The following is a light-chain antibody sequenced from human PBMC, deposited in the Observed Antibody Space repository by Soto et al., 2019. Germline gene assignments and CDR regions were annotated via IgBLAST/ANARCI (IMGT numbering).Light chain of an antibody. CDR1: QSISSW. V-gene: IGKV1-5*01. Sequence: DIHLTQSPSFLSASVGDRVTITCRASQSISSWLAWYQQKPGKAPKLLIYDASSLESGVPSRFSGSGSGTEFTLTISSLQPDDFATYYCQQYNSYPWTFGQGTKVDTK. J-gene: IGKJ1*01. CDR2: DAS. CDR3: QQYNSYPWT.